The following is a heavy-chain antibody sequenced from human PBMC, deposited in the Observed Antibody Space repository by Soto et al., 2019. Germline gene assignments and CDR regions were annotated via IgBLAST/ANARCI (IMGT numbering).Heavy chain of an antibody. CDR2: ISNDGSTK. CDR1: GFTFSSYG. Sequence: QVPLVESGGGVVQPGRSLRLSCAASGFTFSSYGMHWVRQAPGKGLEWVALISNDGSTKYNVDSVRGRFTISRDNSKNTLYLQMNSLRTEDTALYYCARDLIRTWSFDHWGQGTLVTVSS. CDR3: ARDLIRTWSFDH. D-gene: IGHD2-8*01. V-gene: IGHV3-30*03. J-gene: IGHJ4*02.